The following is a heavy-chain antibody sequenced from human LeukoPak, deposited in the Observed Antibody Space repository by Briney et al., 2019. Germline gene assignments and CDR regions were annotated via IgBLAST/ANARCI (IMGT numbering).Heavy chain of an antibody. J-gene: IGHJ5*01. Sequence: PSETLSLTCAVYGGSFSGYYWSWIRQPPGKGLEWIGEINHSGSTNYNPSLKSRVAISVDTSKNQFSLKLSSVTAADTAVYYCARGLTGSIVVVPAAIAGNWFDSWGQGTLVTVSS. D-gene: IGHD2-2*01. CDR1: GGSFSGYY. CDR2: INHSGST. CDR3: ARGLTGSIVVVPAAIAGNWFDS. V-gene: IGHV4-34*01.